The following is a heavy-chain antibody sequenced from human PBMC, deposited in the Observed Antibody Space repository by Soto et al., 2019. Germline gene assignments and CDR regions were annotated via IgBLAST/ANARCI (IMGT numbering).Heavy chain of an antibody. CDR1: GYTFTGYY. D-gene: IGHD1-1*01. CDR3: ASDYQQKHWYKLRQGIYYRMDA. CDR2: INPNSGGT. V-gene: IGHV1-2*04. Sequence: ASVKVSCKASGYTFTGYYMHWVRQAPGQGLEWMGWINPNSGGTNYAQKFQGWVTMTRDTSISTAYMELSRLRSDDTAVYYCASDYQQKHWYKLRQGIYYRMDAWGQGTTVPVSS. J-gene: IGHJ6*02.